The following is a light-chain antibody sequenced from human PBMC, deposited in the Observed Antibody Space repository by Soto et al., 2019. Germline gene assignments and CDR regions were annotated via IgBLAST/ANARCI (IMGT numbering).Light chain of an antibody. V-gene: IGLV2-14*01. CDR1: TSDVGGYYY. CDR2: DVS. Sequence: QSALTQPASVSGSPGQSITISCSGSTSDVGGYYYVSWYQQYPGKVPKLMIYDVSNRPSGVSDRFSGSKSGNTASLTISGLQAEDEADYYCTSYTSTTALVVFGGGTKLTVL. CDR3: TSYTSTTALVV. J-gene: IGLJ2*01.